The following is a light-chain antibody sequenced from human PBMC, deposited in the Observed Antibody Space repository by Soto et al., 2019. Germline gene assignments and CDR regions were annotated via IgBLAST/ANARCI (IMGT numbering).Light chain of an antibody. V-gene: IGKV3-20*01. Sequence: EIVLTQSPGTLSLSPGERATLSCRASQSVSSSYLAWYQQKPGQAPGLLIYDASSRATGIPDRFSGSGSGTDFTLTISRLEPEDFAVYYCQQYGSFPYTFGQGTTLEIK. CDR2: DAS. J-gene: IGKJ2*01. CDR1: QSVSSSY. CDR3: QQYGSFPYT.